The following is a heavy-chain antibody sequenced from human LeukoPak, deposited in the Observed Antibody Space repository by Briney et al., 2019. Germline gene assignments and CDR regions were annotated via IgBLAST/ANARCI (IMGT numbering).Heavy chain of an antibody. D-gene: IGHD2-2*01. Sequence: GESLQISCKGSGYSFINYWIGWVRQMPGKGLEWMGIIYPGDSDTRYSPSFQGQVTISADRSISTAYLQWSSLRASDTAMYYCARPSGYCSSTSCYRDYGMDVWGQGTTVTVSS. CDR3: ARPSGYCSSTSCYRDYGMDV. J-gene: IGHJ6*02. CDR2: IYPGDSDT. V-gene: IGHV5-51*01. CDR1: GYSFINYW.